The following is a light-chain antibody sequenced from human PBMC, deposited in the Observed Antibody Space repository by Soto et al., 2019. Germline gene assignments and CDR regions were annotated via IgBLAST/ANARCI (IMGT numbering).Light chain of an antibody. Sequence: QSVLTQPPSASGSPGQSVTFSCTGTSSDVGAYNYVSWYQQHPDKAPKLIIYEVTKRPSGVPDRFSGSKSDNTASLTVSGLQAEDEADYFCSSYAGRNNYVFGTGTKVTVL. J-gene: IGLJ1*01. CDR3: SSYAGRNNYV. CDR1: SSDVGAYNY. V-gene: IGLV2-8*01. CDR2: EVT.